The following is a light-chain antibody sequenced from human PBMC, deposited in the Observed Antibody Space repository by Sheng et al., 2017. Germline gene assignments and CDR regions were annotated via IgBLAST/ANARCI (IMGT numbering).Light chain of an antibody. CDR3: QSYDTTLSNVV. J-gene: IGLJ2*01. CDR2: DVT. V-gene: IGLV2-11*01. Sequence: QSALTQPRSVSGSPGQSVTISCTETTTSSCVGGCNYVSWYQQHPGKAPKLIIYDVTKRPSGVPDRFSGSKSGTSASLAITGLQTEDEADYYCQSYDTTLSNVVFGGGTRLTVL. CDR1: TTSSCVGGCNY.